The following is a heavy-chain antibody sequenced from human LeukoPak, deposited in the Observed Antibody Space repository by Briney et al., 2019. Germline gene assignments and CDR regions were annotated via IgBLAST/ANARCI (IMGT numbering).Heavy chain of an antibody. V-gene: IGHV1-46*01. D-gene: IGHD1-14*01. J-gene: IGHJ5*02. CDR2: INPSGGST. Sequence: ASVKVSCKASGYTFTRYYMHWVRQAPGQGLEWMGIINPSGGSTSYAQKCQGRVTMTRDTSTSTVYMELSSLRSDDTAVYYCARDAGQNWFDPWGQGTLVTVSS. CDR1: GYTFTRYY. CDR3: ARDAGQNWFDP.